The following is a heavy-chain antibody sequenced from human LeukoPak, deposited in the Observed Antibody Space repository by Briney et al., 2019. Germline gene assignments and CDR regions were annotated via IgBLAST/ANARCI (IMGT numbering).Heavy chain of an antibody. D-gene: IGHD3-22*01. Sequence: GESLRLSCAASGFTFSSYWMSWVRQAPGKGLEWVANIKQDGSEKYYVDSVKGRFTISRDNAKNSLYLQMNSLRAEDTAVYYCARDRSYYDSSGYLDYWGQGTLVTVSS. CDR3: ARDRSYYDSSGYLDY. J-gene: IGHJ4*02. CDR2: IKQDGSEK. V-gene: IGHV3-7*01. CDR1: GFTFSSYW.